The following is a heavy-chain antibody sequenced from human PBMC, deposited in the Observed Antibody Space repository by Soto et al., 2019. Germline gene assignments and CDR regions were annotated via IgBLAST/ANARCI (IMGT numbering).Heavy chain of an antibody. J-gene: IGHJ6*02. CDR3: ARDRGAALSNYYYGMDV. CDR1: GFTFSSYG. Sequence: GGSLRLSCAASGFTFSSYGMHWVRQAPGKGLEWVAVIWYDGSNKYYADSVKGRFTISRDNSKNTLYLQMNSLRAEDTAVYYCARDRGAALSNYYYGMDVWGQGTTVTVSS. D-gene: IGHD3-10*01. CDR2: IWYDGSNK. V-gene: IGHV3-33*01.